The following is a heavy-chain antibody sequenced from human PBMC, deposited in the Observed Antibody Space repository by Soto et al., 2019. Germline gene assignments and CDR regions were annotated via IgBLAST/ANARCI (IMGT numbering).Heavy chain of an antibody. V-gene: IGHV3-74*01. Sequence: EVQLVESGGGLVQPGGSLRLSCGASGFTFSGRSMHWVRQAPGKGLVWVSGIDNAGTDSTYADSVKGRFTSSRDNAKNTLYLQMNSLRVEDTAVYYCARGWFGPDVWGKGTTVTVSS. CDR2: IDNAGTDS. J-gene: IGHJ6*04. D-gene: IGHD3-10*01. CDR3: ARGWFGPDV. CDR1: GFTFSGRS.